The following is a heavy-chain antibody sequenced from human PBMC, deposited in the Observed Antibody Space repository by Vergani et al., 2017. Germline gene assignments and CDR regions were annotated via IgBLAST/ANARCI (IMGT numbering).Heavy chain of an antibody. D-gene: IGHD3-22*01. Sequence: QVQLQESGPGLVKPSETLSLTCTVSGYSISSGYYWGWIRQPPGKGLEWIGSIYHSGSTYYNPSLKSRVTISVDTSKSQFSLKLSSVTAADTAVYYCARDLVYYDSSGYYGHYYYYGMDVWGQGTTVTVSS. V-gene: IGHV4-38-2*02. J-gene: IGHJ6*02. CDR1: GYSISSGYY. CDR3: ARDLVYYDSSGYYGHYYYYGMDV. CDR2: IYHSGST.